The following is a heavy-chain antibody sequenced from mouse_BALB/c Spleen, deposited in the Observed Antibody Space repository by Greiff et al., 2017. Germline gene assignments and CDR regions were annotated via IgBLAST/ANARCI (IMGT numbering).Heavy chain of an antibody. J-gene: IGHJ3*01. V-gene: IGHV5-17*02. CDR1: GFTFSSFG. Sequence: DVMLVESGGGLVQPGGSRKLSCAASGFTFSSFGMHWVRQAPEKGLEWVAYISSGSSTIYYADTVKGRFTISRDNPKNTLFLQMTSLRSEDTAMYYCARDWDRRFAYWGQGTLVTVSA. D-gene: IGHD4-1*01. CDR3: ARDWDRRFAY. CDR2: ISSGSSTI.